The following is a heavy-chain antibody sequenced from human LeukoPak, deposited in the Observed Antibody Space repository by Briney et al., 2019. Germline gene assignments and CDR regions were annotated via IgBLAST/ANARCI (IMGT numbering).Heavy chain of an antibody. CDR1: GFTLSSYS. J-gene: IGHJ4*02. CDR2: ISSSSSTI. V-gene: IGHV3-48*01. CDR3: AKLGGEEWELRGVGNFDY. D-gene: IGHD1-26*01. Sequence: PGGSLRLSCAASGFTLSSYSMNWVRQAPGKGLEWVSYISSSSSTIYYADSVKGRFTISRDNSKNTLYLQMNSLRAEDTAVCYCAKLGGEEWELRGVGNFDYWGQGTLVTVSS.